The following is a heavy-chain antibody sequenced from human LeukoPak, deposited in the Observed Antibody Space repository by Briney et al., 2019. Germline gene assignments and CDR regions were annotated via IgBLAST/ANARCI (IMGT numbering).Heavy chain of an antibody. Sequence: SETLSLTCTVAGGSISTYYWSWIRQPPGKGLQWIGYIYYSGSTNYNPSLKSRVTISVDTSKNQFSLKLSSVTAADTAVYYCARSQAYCSSTTCYVNWFDPWGQGTLVTVS. V-gene: IGHV4-59*01. CDR1: GGSISTYY. D-gene: IGHD2-2*01. CDR2: IYYSGST. CDR3: ARSQAYCSSTTCYVNWFDP. J-gene: IGHJ5*02.